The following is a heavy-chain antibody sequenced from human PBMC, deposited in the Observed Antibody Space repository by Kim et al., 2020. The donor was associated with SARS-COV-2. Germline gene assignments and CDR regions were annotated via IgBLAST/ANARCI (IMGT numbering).Heavy chain of an antibody. D-gene: IGHD3-10*01. CDR1: GYIFTSYG. Sequence: ASVKVSCKASGYIFTSYGISWVRQAPGQGLEWMGWISAYNGNTNYAQKLQGRVTMTTDTSTSTAYMELRSLRSDDTAVYYCARDTPTMVRGVKYYYYYGMDVWGQGTTVTVSS. CDR2: ISAYNGNT. V-gene: IGHV1-18*01. CDR3: ARDTPTMVRGVKYYYYYGMDV. J-gene: IGHJ6*02.